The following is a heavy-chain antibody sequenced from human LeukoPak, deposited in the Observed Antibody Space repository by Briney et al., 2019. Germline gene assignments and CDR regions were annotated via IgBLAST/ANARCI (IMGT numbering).Heavy chain of an antibody. CDR2: ISGSGGST. D-gene: IGHD3-3*01. Sequence: GGSLRLSCAASGFTFSSYAMSWVRQAPGKGPEWVSAISGSGGSTYYADSVKGRFTISRDNSKNTLYLQMNSLRAEDTAVYYCAKERDFITIFGVVLSVDVWGQGTTVTVSS. V-gene: IGHV3-23*01. CDR1: GFTFSSYA. CDR3: AKERDFITIFGVVLSVDV. J-gene: IGHJ6*02.